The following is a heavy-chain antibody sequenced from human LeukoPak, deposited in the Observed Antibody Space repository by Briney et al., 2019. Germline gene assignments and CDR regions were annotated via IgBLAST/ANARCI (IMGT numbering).Heavy chain of an antibody. CDR1: GFTVSSNY. CDR2: IYSGGNT. Sequence: PGGSLRLSCAASGFTVSSNYMNWVRQAPGKGLEWVSIIYSGGNTYYSDSVKGRFTVSRDNSKNTLYLQMNSLRAEDTAVYYCARGVAAASLAGFDIWAKGQWSPSLQ. V-gene: IGHV3-53*01. D-gene: IGHD6-13*01. CDR3: ARGVAAASLAGFDI. J-gene: IGHJ3*02.